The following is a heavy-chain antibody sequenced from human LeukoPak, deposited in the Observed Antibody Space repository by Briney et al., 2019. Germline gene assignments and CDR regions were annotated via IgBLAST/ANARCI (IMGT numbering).Heavy chain of an antibody. J-gene: IGHJ3*02. D-gene: IGHD3-10*01. CDR1: GGSISSGDYY. CDR2: IYSGST. CDR3: ARDYYGSGSYFPEAFDI. Sequence: KPSETLSLTCTVSGGSISSGDYYWSWIRQPPGKGLEWIGYIYSGSTYYNPSLKSRVTISLDTSKNQFPLKLSSVTAADTAVYYCARDYYGSGSYFPEAFDIWGQGTMVTVSS. V-gene: IGHV4-30-4*01.